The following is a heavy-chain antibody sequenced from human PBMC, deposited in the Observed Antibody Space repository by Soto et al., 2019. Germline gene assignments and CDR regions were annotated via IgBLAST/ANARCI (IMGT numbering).Heavy chain of an antibody. CDR1: GIEFSNYA. V-gene: IGHV3-23*01. D-gene: IGHD6-19*01. Sequence: GGSLRLSCVASGIEFSNYAMSWVRQAPGKGLEWVSISSSSGRSRYHADSVKGRFTISRDNSKNTLYLHMTNLRAEDTAVYYCAKDGNWLDVYFDVWGQGTPVTVSS. CDR3: AKDGNWLDVYFDV. J-gene: IGHJ4*02. CDR2: SSSSGRSR.